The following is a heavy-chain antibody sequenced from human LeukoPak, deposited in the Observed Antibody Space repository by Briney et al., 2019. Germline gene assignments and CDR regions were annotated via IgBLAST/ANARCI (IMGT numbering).Heavy chain of an antibody. CDR1: GYTFTTYG. CDR3: ARGPGSGSNPGNDY. V-gene: IGHV1-18*01. J-gene: IGHJ4*02. CDR2: ISGYNGNT. Sequence: ASVTVSCEASGYTFTTYGISWVRQAPGQGLEWMGWISGYNGNTDYTQNLQDSVTMTTDTSTSTAYMELRSLRSDDTAVYYCARGPGSGSNPGNDYWGQGTLVTVSS. D-gene: IGHD3-10*01.